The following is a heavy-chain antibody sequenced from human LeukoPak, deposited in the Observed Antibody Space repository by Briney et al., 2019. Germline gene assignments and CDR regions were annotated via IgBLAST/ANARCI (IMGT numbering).Heavy chain of an antibody. CDR2: IYYSGST. CDR3: ARALRLNGDYGYRVPFYHH. Sequence: SQTLSLTCTVSGDSISSGGYYWNWIRQHPGKGLEWIGYIYYSGSTYYNPSLKSRVTISVDTSKNQFSLKLSSVTAADTAVYYCARALRLNGDYGYRVPFYHHWGQGTQVTVSS. J-gene: IGHJ1*01. CDR1: GDSISSGGYY. D-gene: IGHD4-17*01. V-gene: IGHV4-31*03.